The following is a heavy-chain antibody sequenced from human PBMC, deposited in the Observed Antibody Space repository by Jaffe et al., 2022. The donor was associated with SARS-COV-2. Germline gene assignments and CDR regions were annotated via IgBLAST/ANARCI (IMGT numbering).Heavy chain of an antibody. J-gene: IGHJ6*02. CDR3: ARAGYCSGGSCYPGAYYYYGMDV. V-gene: IGHV4-59*08. Sequence: QVQLQESGPGLVKPSETLSLTCTVSGGSISSYYWSWIRQPPGKGLEWIGYIYYSGSTNYNPSLKSRVTISVDTSKNQFSLKLSSVTAADTAVYYCARAGYCSGGSCYPGAYYYYGMDVWGQGTTVTVSS. CDR2: IYYSGST. D-gene: IGHD2-15*01. CDR1: GGSISSYY.